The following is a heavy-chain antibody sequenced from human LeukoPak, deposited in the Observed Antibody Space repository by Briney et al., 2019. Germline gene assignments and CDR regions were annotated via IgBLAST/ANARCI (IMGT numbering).Heavy chain of an antibody. CDR2: IYSGGST. CDR1: GFTVSSNY. V-gene: IGHV3-66*01. J-gene: IGHJ4*02. D-gene: IGHD7-27*01. Sequence: GGSLRLSCAASGFTVSSNYMSWVRQAPGKGLEWVSVIYSGGSTYYADSVKGRYTISRDNSKNTLYLQMNSLRAEDTAVYYCARSYGKLGEEDYWGQGTLVTVSS. CDR3: ARSYGKLGEEDY.